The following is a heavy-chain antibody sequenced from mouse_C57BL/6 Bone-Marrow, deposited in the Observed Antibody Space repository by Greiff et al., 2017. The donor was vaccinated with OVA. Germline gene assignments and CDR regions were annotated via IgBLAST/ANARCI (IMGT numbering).Heavy chain of an antibody. CDR1: GYTFNSYW. D-gene: IGHD2-3*01. Sequence: QVQLQQPGAELVKPGASVKMSCKASGYTFNSYWITWVKQRPGQGLEWIGDIYPGSGSTNYNEKFKSKATLTVDTSSSTAYMQLSSLTSEDSAVYYCARSTYDGYYGFAYWGQGTLVTVSA. CDR2: IYPGSGST. CDR3: ARSTYDGYYGFAY. V-gene: IGHV1-55*01. J-gene: IGHJ3*01.